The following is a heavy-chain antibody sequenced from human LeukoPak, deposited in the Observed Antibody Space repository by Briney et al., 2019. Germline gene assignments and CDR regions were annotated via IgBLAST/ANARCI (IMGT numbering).Heavy chain of an antibody. J-gene: IGHJ4*02. CDR1: GYSFTSYW. V-gene: IGHV5-51*01. D-gene: IGHD2-15*01. Sequence: RGESLKISCEVAGYSFTSYWIGWVRQMPGKGLEWMGIIYPGDSDTRYSPSFQGQVTISADKSISTAYLQWSSLKASDTAMYYCARQPRLLRDYWGQGTLVTVSS. CDR3: ARQPRLLRDY. CDR2: IYPGDSDT.